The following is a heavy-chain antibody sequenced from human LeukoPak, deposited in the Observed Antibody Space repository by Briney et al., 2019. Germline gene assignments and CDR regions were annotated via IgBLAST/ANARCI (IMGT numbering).Heavy chain of an antibody. V-gene: IGHV3-23*01. CDR2: ISGSGGST. CDR1: GFTFSSYA. D-gene: IGHD3-22*01. Sequence: GGSLRLSCAASGFTFSSYAMSWVRQAPGKGLEWVSAISGSGGSTYYADSVKGRFTISRDNSKNTLYLQMNSLRAGDTAVYYCAKITMIVVVSYLHRPYYFDYWGQGTLVTVSS. CDR3: AKITMIVVVSYLHRPYYFDY. J-gene: IGHJ4*02.